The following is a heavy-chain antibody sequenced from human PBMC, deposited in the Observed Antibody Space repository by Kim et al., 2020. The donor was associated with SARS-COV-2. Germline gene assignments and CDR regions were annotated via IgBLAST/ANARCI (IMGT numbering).Heavy chain of an antibody. D-gene: IGHD6-6*01. V-gene: IGHV5-51*01. CDR3: ARLKSIAARPYNFDY. Sequence: PSVQGQVTISADKSSSTAYLQWSSLKASDTAMYYCARLKSIAARPYNFDYWGQGTLVTVSS. J-gene: IGHJ4*02.